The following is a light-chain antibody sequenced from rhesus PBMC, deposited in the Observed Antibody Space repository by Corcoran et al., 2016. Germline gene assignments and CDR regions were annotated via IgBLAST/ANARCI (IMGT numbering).Light chain of an antibody. Sequence: EIVMTQSPATLSLSPGERATLSCRASQSVSSSLAWYQQKPGQAPKLLIYGASSRATGIPDRFSGSGSGTEFTLTISSLEPEDVGGYYCQQDYSWPLTFGGGTKVELK. J-gene: IGKJ4*01. CDR1: QSVSSS. CDR3: QQDYSWPLT. CDR2: GAS. V-gene: IGKV3-42*01.